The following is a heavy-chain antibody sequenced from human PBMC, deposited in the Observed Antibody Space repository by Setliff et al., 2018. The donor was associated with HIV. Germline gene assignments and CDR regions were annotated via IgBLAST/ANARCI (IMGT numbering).Heavy chain of an antibody. V-gene: IGHV4-31*03. CDR1: GGSISSGGYY. J-gene: IGHJ4*02. Sequence: SETLSLTCTVSGGSISSGGYYWSWIRQHPGKGLEWIGYIYYSEGTYYNPSLKSRVTMSVDTSKNQFSLKLNSVTAADTAVYYCATDVGATNRFDYWGQGILVTVSS. CDR2: IYYSEGT. CDR3: ATDVGATNRFDY. D-gene: IGHD1-26*01.